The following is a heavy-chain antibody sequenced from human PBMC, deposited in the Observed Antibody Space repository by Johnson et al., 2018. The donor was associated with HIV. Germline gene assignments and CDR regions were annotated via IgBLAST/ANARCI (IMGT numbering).Heavy chain of an antibody. D-gene: IGHD3-22*01. CDR2: LSYDGSNK. CDR3: ARDAPNFFHSSGVRDDAFDI. CDR1: GFTFSTYA. V-gene: IGHV3-30*14. J-gene: IGHJ3*02. Sequence: QVQLVESGGGVVQPGRSLRLSCAASGFTFSTYAMHWVRQAPGKGLEWVAVLSYDGSNKYYADSVQGRFTLSNDNSQNTLYLQMNSLRAEDTAVYYCARDAPNFFHSSGVRDDAFDIWGPGTMVTVSS.